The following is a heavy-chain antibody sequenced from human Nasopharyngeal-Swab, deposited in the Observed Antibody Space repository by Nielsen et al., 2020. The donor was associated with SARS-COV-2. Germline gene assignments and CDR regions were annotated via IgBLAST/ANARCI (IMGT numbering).Heavy chain of an antibody. CDR3: VVWQSYDSSGYLIDY. CDR2: ISSSNNYI. V-gene: IGHV3-21*01. CDR1: GFTFSSYN. D-gene: IGHD3-22*01. J-gene: IGHJ4*02. Sequence: GESLKISCAASGFTFSSYNMNWVRQAPGKGLEWVSSISSSNNYIYYADSVKDRFTISRDNAKNSLYLQMNSLRAEDTAVYYCVVWQSYDSSGYLIDYWGQGTLVTVSS.